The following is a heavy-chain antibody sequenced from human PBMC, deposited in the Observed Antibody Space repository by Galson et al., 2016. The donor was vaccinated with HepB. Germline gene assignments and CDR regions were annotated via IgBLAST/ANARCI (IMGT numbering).Heavy chain of an antibody. D-gene: IGHD3-16*01. J-gene: IGHJ4*02. CDR1: GGSISSSNW. V-gene: IGHV4-4*02. Sequence: ETLSLTCAVSGGSISSSNWWNWVRQPPGKGLEWIGEIYHSGSTNYNPSLKSRLTISVDTSNKQFSLKLKPVTAADTAIYYCARGRGKLDFWGQGILATVSS. CDR3: ARGRGKLDF. CDR2: IYHSGST.